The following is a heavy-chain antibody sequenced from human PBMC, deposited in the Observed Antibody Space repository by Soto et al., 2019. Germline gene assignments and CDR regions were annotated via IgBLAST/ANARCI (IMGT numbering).Heavy chain of an antibody. V-gene: IGHV1-24*01. Sequence: ASVKVSCNVSGYTLTELSMHWVRQAPGKGLEWMGGFDPEDGETIYAQKFQGRVTMTEDTSTDTAYMELSSLRSEDTAVYYCATALGLVIGYFDYWGQGTLVTVSS. CDR3: ATALGLVIGYFDY. D-gene: IGHD3-10*01. CDR1: GYTLTELS. CDR2: FDPEDGET. J-gene: IGHJ4*02.